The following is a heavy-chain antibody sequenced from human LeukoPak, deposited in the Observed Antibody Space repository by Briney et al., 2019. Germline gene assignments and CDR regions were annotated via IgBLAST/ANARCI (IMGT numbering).Heavy chain of an antibody. V-gene: IGHV3-23*01. CDR3: ARAPRGYSYGALFDY. CDR2: ISGSGGST. D-gene: IGHD5-18*01. J-gene: IGHJ4*02. CDR1: GFTSSSYA. Sequence: GGSLRLSCAASGFTSSSYAMSWVRQAPGKGLEWVSAISGSGGSTYYADSVKGRFTISRDNSKNTLYLQMNSLRAEDTAVYYCARAPRGYSYGALFDYWGQGTLVTVSS.